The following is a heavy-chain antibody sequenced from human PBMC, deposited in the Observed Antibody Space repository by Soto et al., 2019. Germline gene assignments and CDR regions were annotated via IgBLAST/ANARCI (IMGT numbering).Heavy chain of an antibody. CDR3: VGDRGPVLVYADF. J-gene: IGHJ4*02. CDR2: INPESGDS. Sequence: ASVKVSCKASGSTFSGYYLHWLRQAPGLGLAWLGWINPESGDSQDGETFQGRVTMTRDTSTATVHMELSRLRPDDTALYYCVGDRGPVLVYADFWGQGTQVTVSS. V-gene: IGHV1-2*02. D-gene: IGHD3-16*01. CDR1: GSTFSGYY.